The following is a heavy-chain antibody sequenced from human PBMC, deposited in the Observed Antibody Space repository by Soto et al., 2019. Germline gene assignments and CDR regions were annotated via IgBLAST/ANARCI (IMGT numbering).Heavy chain of an antibody. D-gene: IGHD2-21*01. CDR3: AREWARTNCWPRTPNYGMDV. CDR1: GGTFSTYA. Sequence: QVQLVQSGAEVKKPGSSVKVSCKTSGGTFSTYAISWVRQAPGQGLEWMGGIIPIFRTTNYAQKFRGRVTITADESTGTAYMELSSLRTEDTAMYYCAREWARTNCWPRTPNYGMDVWGQGTTVTVSS. V-gene: IGHV1-69*01. J-gene: IGHJ6*02. CDR2: IIPIFRTT.